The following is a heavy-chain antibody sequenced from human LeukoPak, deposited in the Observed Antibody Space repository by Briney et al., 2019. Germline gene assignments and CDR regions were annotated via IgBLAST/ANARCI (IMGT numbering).Heavy chain of an antibody. J-gene: IGHJ3*02. CDR1: GGSISSSSYY. CDR3: ASRTNIVGATTGAFDI. Sequence: SETLSLTCTVSGGSISSSSYYWGWIRQPPGKGLEWIGSIYYSGSTYYNPSLKSRVTISVDTSKNQFSLKLSSVTAADTAVYYCASRTNIVGATTGAFDIWGQGTMVTVSS. D-gene: IGHD1-26*01. V-gene: IGHV4-39*01. CDR2: IYYSGST.